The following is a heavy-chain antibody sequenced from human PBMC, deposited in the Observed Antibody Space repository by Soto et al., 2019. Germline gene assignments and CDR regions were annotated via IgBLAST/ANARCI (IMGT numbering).Heavy chain of an antibody. CDR3: ARGRYNWNYEFWVYFDS. V-gene: IGHV3-48*03. Sequence: EVQLVESGGGLVQPGGSLRLSCVASGFPFGSYAMSWVRQAPGKGLEWISYILTNGRIIHYADSVKGRFTISRDNAKNSLYREMNSLTDEDTAVYYCARGRYNWNYEFWVYFDSWGQGTLVTVSS. J-gene: IGHJ4*02. CDR2: ILTNGRII. D-gene: IGHD1-7*01. CDR1: GFPFGSYA.